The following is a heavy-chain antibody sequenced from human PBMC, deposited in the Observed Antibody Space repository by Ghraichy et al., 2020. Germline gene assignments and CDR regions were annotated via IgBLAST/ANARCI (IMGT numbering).Heavy chain of an antibody. J-gene: IGHJ4*02. CDR1: GYSFTTYG. V-gene: IGHV1-18*01. D-gene: IGHD3-22*01. CDR3: ARGSGNYYDTTGGYYVGESIDY. CDR2: IGTYNKDT. Sequence: ASVKVSCKPSGYSFTTYGITWVRQAPGQGLEWMGWIGTYNKDTKYAQTFQARVTMTIDTSTSTAYLELRSLRSDDTAVYYCARGSGNYYDTTGGYYVGESIDYWGQGTLVTVSS.